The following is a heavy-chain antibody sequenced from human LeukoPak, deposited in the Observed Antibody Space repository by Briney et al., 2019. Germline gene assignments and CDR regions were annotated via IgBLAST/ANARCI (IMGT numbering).Heavy chain of an antibody. J-gene: IGHJ5*02. CDR3: ARDVVVVAAYSRYNWFDP. D-gene: IGHD2-15*01. V-gene: IGHV6-1*01. CDR1: GDSVSSNSAA. CDR2: TYYRSKWYN. Sequence: SQTLSLTCAISGDSVSSNSAAWNWIRQSPSRGLEWLGRTYYRSKWYNDYAVSVKSRITINPDTSKNQFSLQLNSVTPEDTAVYYCARDVVVVAAYSRYNWFDPWGQGTLVTVSS.